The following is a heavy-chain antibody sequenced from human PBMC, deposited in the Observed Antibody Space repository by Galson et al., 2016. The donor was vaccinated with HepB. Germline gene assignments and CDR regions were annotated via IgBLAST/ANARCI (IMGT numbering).Heavy chain of an antibody. V-gene: IGHV3-30*18. CDR2: ISYDGNKE. CDR1: GFRFTYYG. J-gene: IGHJ6*02. CDR3: AKDSTLGATAGFYGIDV. D-gene: IGHD1-26*01. Sequence: SLRLSCAASGFRFTYYGLHWVRQAPGKGLEWVAVISYDGNKEYYADSVKGRFTIFRDNPKTTVYLEMNSLRVEDTAVYYCAKDSTLGATAGFYGIDVWGQGTTVTVSS.